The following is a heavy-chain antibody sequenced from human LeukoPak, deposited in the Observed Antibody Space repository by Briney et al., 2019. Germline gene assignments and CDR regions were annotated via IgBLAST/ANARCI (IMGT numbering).Heavy chain of an antibody. D-gene: IGHD3-22*01. J-gene: IGHJ4*02. Sequence: GASVKVSCKASGGTFSSYAISWVRQAPGQGLEWMGWISAYNGNTNYAQKLQGRVTMTTDTSTSTAYMELRSLRSDDTAVYYCARPESFYYDSSGYYYGFDYWGQGTLVTVSS. CDR3: ARPESFYYDSSGYYYGFDY. CDR2: ISAYNGNT. CDR1: GGTFSSYA. V-gene: IGHV1-18*01.